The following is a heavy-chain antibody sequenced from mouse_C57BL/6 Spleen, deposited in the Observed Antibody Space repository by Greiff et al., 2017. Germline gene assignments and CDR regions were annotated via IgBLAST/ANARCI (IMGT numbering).Heavy chain of an antibody. J-gene: IGHJ1*03. CDR2: INPNNGGT. V-gene: IGHV1-18*01. Sequence: VQLQQSGPELVKPGASVKIPCKASGYTFTDYNMDWVKQSHGKSLEWIGDINPNNGGTIYNQKFKGKATLTVDKSSSTAYMELRSLTSEDTAVYYCARPAATVVAMDWYFDVWGTGTTVTVSS. CDR1: GYTFTDYN. CDR3: ARPAATVVAMDWYFDV. D-gene: IGHD1-1*01.